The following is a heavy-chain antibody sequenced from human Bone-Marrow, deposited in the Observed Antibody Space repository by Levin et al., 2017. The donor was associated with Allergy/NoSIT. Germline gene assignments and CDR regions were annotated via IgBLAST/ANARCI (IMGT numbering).Heavy chain of an antibody. CDR2: ISNDGRDF. J-gene: IGHJ4*02. D-gene: IGHD1-1*01. V-gene: IGHV3-30*03. CDR3: ARDRRGTWSFDY. Sequence: GGSLRLSCAASGFTFTGVGMHWVRQAPGKGLEGVAVISNDGRDFTFEDLVEGRFTISRDNSRDTLYLQMNSLRTEDTAVYYCARDRRGTWSFDYWGQGTLVTVSS. CDR1: GFTFTGVG.